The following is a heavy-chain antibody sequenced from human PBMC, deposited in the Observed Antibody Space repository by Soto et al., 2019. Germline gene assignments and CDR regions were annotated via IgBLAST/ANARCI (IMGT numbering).Heavy chain of an antibody. CDR1: GYSFTSYW. D-gene: IGHD2-15*01. CDR3: AAHCSGGSCYSGDAFDI. Sequence: TGESLKISCKVSGYSFTSYWISWVRQMPGKGLEWMGRIDPSDSYTNYSPSFQGHVTISADKSISTAYLQWSSLKASDTAMYYCAAHCSGGSCYSGDAFDIWGQGTMVTVSS. V-gene: IGHV5-10-1*01. J-gene: IGHJ3*02. CDR2: IDPSDSYT.